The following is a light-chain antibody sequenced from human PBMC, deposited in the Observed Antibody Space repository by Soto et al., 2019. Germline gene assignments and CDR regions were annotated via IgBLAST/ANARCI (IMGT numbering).Light chain of an antibody. CDR1: SPSIAGNT. CDR3: FSFTTTSTHV. CDR2: EVN. V-gene: IGLV1-44*01. J-gene: IGLJ1*01. Sequence: QSVLTQPPSASGTPGQRVTISCSVSSPSIAGNTVNWYQHVPGTAPKLMISEVNNRPSGVSNRFSGSKSGNTAYLTISGLQVEDEAEYFCFSFTTTSTHVFGTGTKLTVL.